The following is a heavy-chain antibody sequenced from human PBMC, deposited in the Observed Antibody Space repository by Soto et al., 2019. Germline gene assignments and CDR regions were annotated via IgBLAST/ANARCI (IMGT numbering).Heavy chain of an antibody. D-gene: IGHD2-2*01. CDR3: AGSSSFYSPFDY. Sequence: ASVKVSCKASGYTFSSYGISWVRQAPGQGLEWLGWINAYNGNTNYAQKFQGRVTLTTDTSTSTAYMELKSLRSDDTAVYYCAGSSSFYSPFDYWGQGTLVTVSS. CDR1: GYTFSSYG. J-gene: IGHJ4*01. V-gene: IGHV1-18*01. CDR2: INAYNGNT.